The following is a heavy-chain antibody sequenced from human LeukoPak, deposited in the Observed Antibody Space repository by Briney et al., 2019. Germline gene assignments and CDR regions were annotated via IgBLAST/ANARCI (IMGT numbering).Heavy chain of an antibody. CDR1: GGSFSGYY. J-gene: IGHJ4*02. V-gene: IGHV4-34*01. D-gene: IGHD6-19*01. CDR2: INHSGST. CDR3: AKMRIAVAGTSRYYFDY. Sequence: PSETLSLTCAVYGGSFSGYYWSWIRQPPGKGLEWIGEINHSGSTNYNPSLKSRVTISVDTSKNQFSLKLTSVTAADTAVYYCAKMRIAVAGTSRYYFDYWGQGTLVTVSS.